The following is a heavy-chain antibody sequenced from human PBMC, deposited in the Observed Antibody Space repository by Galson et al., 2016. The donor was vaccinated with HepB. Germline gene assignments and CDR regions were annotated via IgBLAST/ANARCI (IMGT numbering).Heavy chain of an antibody. Sequence: SLRLSCAASGFTFNTYAMHWVRQPPAPGKGLEYVSAISNGGTTYYAESVKGRFTISRDNSKNMLYLQMGSLRPEDMAVYYCARSNLLVPAATLRYGLDVWGQGTTVTVSS. D-gene: IGHD2-15*01. J-gene: IGHJ6*02. CDR3: ARSNLLVPAATLRYGLDV. CDR1: GFTFNTYA. CDR2: ISNGGTT. V-gene: IGHV3-64*02.